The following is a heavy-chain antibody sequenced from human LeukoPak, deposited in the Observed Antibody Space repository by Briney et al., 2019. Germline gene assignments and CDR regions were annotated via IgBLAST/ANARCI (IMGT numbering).Heavy chain of an antibody. Sequence: ASVKVSCKASGYTFTGYYMHWVRQAPGQGLEWMGWINPNSGGTNYAQKFQGRVTTTRDTSISTAYMELSRLRSDDTAVYYCARGPYYYGSGSPTPFDYWGQGTLVTVSS. CDR1: GYTFTGYY. J-gene: IGHJ4*02. D-gene: IGHD3-10*01. V-gene: IGHV1-2*02. CDR2: INPNSGGT. CDR3: ARGPYYYGSGSPTPFDY.